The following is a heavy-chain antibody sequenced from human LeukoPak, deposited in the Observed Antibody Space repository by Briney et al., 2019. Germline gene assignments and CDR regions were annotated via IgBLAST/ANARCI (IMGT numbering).Heavy chain of an antibody. J-gene: IGHJ1*01. CDR3: AREGRWLQSKYFQH. D-gene: IGHD5-24*01. CDR1: GGSISSSYYY. Sequence: SETLSLTCTVSGGSISSSYYYWGWIRQPPGKGLEWIGSIYSSGSTYYNPSLKSRVTISVDTSKNQFSLKLSSVTAADTAVYYCAREGRWLQSKYFQHWGQGTLVTVSS. V-gene: IGHV4-39*02. CDR2: IYSSGST.